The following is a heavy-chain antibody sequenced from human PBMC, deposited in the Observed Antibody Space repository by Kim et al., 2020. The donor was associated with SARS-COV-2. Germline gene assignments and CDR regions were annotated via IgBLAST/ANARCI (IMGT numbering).Heavy chain of an antibody. J-gene: IGHJ6*02. CDR2: INHSGST. D-gene: IGHD3-22*01. CDR1: GGSFSGYY. V-gene: IGHV4-34*01. CDR3: ARGYGDSSGYRYYGMDV. Sequence: SETLSLTCAVYGGSFSGYYWSWIRQPPGKGLEWIGEINHSGSTNYNPSLKSRVTISVDTSKNQFSLKLSSVTAADTAVYYCARGYGDSSGYRYYGMDVWGQGTTVTVSS.